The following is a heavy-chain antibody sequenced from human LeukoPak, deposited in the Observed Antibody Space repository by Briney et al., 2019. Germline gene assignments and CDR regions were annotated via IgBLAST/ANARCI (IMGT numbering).Heavy chain of an antibody. J-gene: IGHJ4*02. CDR1: GFTFSSYW. V-gene: IGHV3-74*01. D-gene: IGHD2-2*01. Sequence: GGSLRLSCAASGFTFSSYWMDWVRKAPGKGLVWVSHIKSDGSSTSYADSVKGRLTISRDNAKNMLYLQMNSLRDEDTAVYYCAARGYCSSTSCLLEYWGQGTLVTVSS. CDR3: AARGYCSSTSCLLEY. CDR2: IKSDGSST.